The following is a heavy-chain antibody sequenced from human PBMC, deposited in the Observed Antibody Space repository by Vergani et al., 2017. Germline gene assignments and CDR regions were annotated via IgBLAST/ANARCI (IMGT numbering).Heavy chain of an antibody. Sequence: QVQLQESGPGLVKPSETLSLTCTASGGSISSYYWSWIRQPPGKGLEWIGYIYYSGSTNYNPSLKSRVTISVDTSKNQFSLKLSSVTAADTAVYYCARGDYGGNLFDYWGQGTLVTVSS. D-gene: IGHD4-23*01. CDR3: ARGDYGGNLFDY. CDR1: GGSISSYY. CDR2: IYYSGST. V-gene: IGHV4-59*01. J-gene: IGHJ4*02.